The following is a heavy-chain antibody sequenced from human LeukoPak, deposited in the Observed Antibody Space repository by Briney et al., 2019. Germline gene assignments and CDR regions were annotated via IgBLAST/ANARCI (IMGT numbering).Heavy chain of an antibody. J-gene: IGHJ3*02. CDR2: ISDGAGST. CDR3: ARDPAPATGAFDI. V-gene: IGHV3-23*01. D-gene: IGHD1-1*01. CDR1: GFTFTNYA. Sequence: GGSLRLSCAASGFTFTNYAMTWVRQAPGKGLEWVSAISDGAGSTYYADSVKGRFTISRDNSKNTLFLQMNSLRAEDTAVYYCARDPAPATGAFDIWGQGTMVIIS.